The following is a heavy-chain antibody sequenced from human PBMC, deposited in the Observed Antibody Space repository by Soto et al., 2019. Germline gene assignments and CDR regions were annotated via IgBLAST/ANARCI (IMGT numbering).Heavy chain of an antibody. V-gene: IGHV3-64*01. CDR2: ISSNGGST. CDR1: GFTFSSYA. Sequence: EVQLVESGGGLVQPGGSLRLSCAASGFTFSSYAMHWVRQAPGKGLEYVSAISSNGGSTYYANSVKGRFTISRDNSKNTLYLQMGSLRAEDMAVYYCARDGCGGDCYSAYAFDIWGQGIMVTVSS. D-gene: IGHD2-21*02. J-gene: IGHJ3*02. CDR3: ARDGCGGDCYSAYAFDI.